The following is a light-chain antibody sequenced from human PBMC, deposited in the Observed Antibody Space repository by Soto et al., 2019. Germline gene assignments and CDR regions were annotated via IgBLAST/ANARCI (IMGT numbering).Light chain of an antibody. CDR2: KTS. V-gene: IGKV1-5*03. CDR1: QSISSW. CDR3: QQYNTYPL. J-gene: IGKJ2*01. Sequence: DIQMTQSPSTLSASVGDRVTITCRASQSISSWLAWYQQKPGKAPNLLIYKTSNVESGVPSRFSGSGSGTEFTLTISSLQPDDFATYYCQQYNTYPLFGQGTKLEIK.